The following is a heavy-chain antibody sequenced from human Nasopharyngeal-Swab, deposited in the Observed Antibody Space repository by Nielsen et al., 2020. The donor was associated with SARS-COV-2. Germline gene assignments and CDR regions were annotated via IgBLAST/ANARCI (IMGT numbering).Heavy chain of an antibody. D-gene: IGHD6-13*01. CDR3: AGAAAGGLSFDY. V-gene: IGHV4-39*01. Sequence: SETLSLTCTVSGGSISSSSYYWGWIRQPPGKGLEWIGSIYYSGSTYYNPSLKSRVTISVDTSKNQFSLKLSSVTAADTAVYYYAGAAAGGLSFDYWGQGTLVTVSS. CDR2: IYYSGST. J-gene: IGHJ4*02. CDR1: GGSISSSSYY.